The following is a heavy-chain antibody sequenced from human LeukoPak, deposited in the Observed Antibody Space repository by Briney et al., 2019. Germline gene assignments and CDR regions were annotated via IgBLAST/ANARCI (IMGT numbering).Heavy chain of an antibody. Sequence: GGSLRLSCAASGFTFSSYSMNWVRRAPGKGLEWVSSISSSSSYIYYADSVKGRFTISRDNAKNSLYLQMNSLRAEDTAVYYCARAKSPYYYYTMDVWAKGPTATVS. CDR1: GFTFSSYS. CDR2: ISSSSSYI. CDR3: ARAKSPYYYYTMDV. J-gene: IGHJ6*03. V-gene: IGHV3-21*01.